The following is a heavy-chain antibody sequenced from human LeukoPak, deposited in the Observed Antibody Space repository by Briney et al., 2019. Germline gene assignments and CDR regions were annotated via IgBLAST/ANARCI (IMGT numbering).Heavy chain of an antibody. D-gene: IGHD3-9*01. CDR3: ARDILTGSQSRFQH. CDR1: TFTFSSYN. Sequence: GGSLRLSCAASTFTFSSYNMNWVRQAPGKGLEWVSSISSSGTYIYYRDSVKGRFTISRDNAKNSLYLRMNSLRAEDTAVYYCARDILTGSQSRFQHWGQGTLVTVSS. J-gene: IGHJ1*01. CDR2: ISSSGTYI. V-gene: IGHV3-21*01.